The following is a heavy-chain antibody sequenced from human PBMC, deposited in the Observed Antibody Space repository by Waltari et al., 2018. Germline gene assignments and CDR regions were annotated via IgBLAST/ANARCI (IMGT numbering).Heavy chain of an antibody. CDR2: LDKSGST. Sequence: QVQLQESGPRLVKPSQTLSLTCSVSGGSLDSGYYYWSWVRQPAGKGLEWIGRLDKSGSTTYNPSLDSRVSMSRDTSKKQIFLKLASVTAADTAIYFCAREATYRFVYYGLDVWGQGTTVTVSS. D-gene: IGHD3-16*02. CDR3: AREATYRFVYYGLDV. J-gene: IGHJ6*02. CDR1: GGSLDSGYYY. V-gene: IGHV4-61*02.